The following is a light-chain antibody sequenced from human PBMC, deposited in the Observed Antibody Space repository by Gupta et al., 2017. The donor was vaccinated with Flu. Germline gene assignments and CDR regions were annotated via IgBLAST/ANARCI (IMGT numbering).Light chain of an antibody. J-gene: IGKJ2*03. V-gene: IGKV4-1*01. CDR3: QQDDSTPYS. Sequence: DIVMTQSPDSLAVSLGERATINCKSSQSVLYSSNNKNYLAWYQQKPGQPPKLLIYWASTRESGVPDRFSGRGSGTDFTLTISSLHAEDVAVYYCQQDDSTPYSFGQGTKLEIK. CDR1: QSVLYSSNNKNY. CDR2: WAS.